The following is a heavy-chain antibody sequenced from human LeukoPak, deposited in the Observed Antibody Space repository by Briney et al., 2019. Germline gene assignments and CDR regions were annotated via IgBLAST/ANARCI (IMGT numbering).Heavy chain of an antibody. V-gene: IGHV3-7*01. D-gene: IGHD3-22*01. CDR1: GFTFSSYW. J-gene: IGHJ4*02. CDR3: ARDPPPVLPWGSSGFFDY. CDR2: IKQDGSEK. Sequence: GGSLRLSCAASGFTFSSYWMSWVRQAPGKGPEWVTNIKQDGSEKYYVDSVKGRFTISRDNAKNSLYLQMNSLRAEDTAVYYCARDPPPVLPWGSSGFFDYWGQRTLVTVSS.